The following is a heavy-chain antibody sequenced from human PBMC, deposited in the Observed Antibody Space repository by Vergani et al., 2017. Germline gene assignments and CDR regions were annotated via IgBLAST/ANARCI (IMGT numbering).Heavy chain of an antibody. Sequence: QVQLQESGPGLVKPSQTLSLTCTVSGSSISSGSYYWSWIRQPPGKGLEWIGYIYYSGSTNYNPSLKSRVTISVDTSKNQFSLKLSSVTAADTAVYYCARVPATMAWGAFDIWGQGTMVTVSS. D-gene: IGHD5-24*01. CDR2: IYYSGST. CDR3: ARVPATMAWGAFDI. V-gene: IGHV4-61*01. CDR1: GSSISSGSYY. J-gene: IGHJ3*02.